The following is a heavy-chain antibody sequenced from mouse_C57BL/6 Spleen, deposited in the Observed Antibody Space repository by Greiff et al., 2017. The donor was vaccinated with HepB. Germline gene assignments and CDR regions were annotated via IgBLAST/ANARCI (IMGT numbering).Heavy chain of an antibody. CDR3: ASRGSNRDLYAMDY. CDR1: GYTFTSYW. Sequence: QVHVKQSGAELAKPGASVKLSCKASGYTFTSYWMHWVKQRPGQGLEWIGYINPSSGYTKYNQKFKDKATLTADKSSSTAYMQLSSLTYEDSAVYYCASRGSNRDLYAMDYWGQGTSVTVSS. CDR2: INPSSGYT. J-gene: IGHJ4*01. V-gene: IGHV1-7*01. D-gene: IGHD2-5*01.